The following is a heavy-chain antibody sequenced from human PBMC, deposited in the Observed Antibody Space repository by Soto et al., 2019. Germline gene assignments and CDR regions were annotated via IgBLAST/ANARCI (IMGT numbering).Heavy chain of an antibody. D-gene: IGHD3-9*01. V-gene: IGHV4-59*12. CDR2: IYYSGST. J-gene: IGHJ4*02. Sequence: SVTLSLTCTVSGVSISSYYWSWLRQPPGKGLEWIGYIYYSGSTNYNPSLKSRVTISVDTSKNQFSLKLSSVTAADTAVYYCARYDILTGYYGSVYWGQGTLVTVSS. CDR1: GVSISSYY. CDR3: ARYDILTGYYGSVY.